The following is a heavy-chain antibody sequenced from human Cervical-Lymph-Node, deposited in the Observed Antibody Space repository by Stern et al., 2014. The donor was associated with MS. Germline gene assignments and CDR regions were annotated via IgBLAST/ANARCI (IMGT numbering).Heavy chain of an antibody. CDR1: GFTFSRYS. J-gene: IGHJ4*02. V-gene: IGHV3-21*01. D-gene: IGHD2-15*01. Sequence: EVQLVESGGGLVKPGGSLRLSCAASGFTFSRYSMNWVRQAPGKGLEWVSSISSTATYIYYSDSVRGRFTISRDNAKTALFLQMNSLRVEDTAVYYCAKYGSDSICNGFDHWGQGALVTVSS. CDR3: AKYGSDSICNGFDH. CDR2: ISSTATYI.